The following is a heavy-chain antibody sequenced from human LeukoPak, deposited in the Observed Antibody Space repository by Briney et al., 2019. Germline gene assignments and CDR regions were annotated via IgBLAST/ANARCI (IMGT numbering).Heavy chain of an antibody. CDR2: INPDGNKK. Sequence: PGGSLRLSCAVSGLTFSSSWMDWVRQAPGKGLEWVASINPDGNKKYSADSVKGRFTISRDNAKNTLYLQMNSLRAEGTAVYYCARTWELLPDFDYWGQGTLVTVSS. CDR3: ARTWELLPDFDY. CDR1: GLTFSSSW. D-gene: IGHD1-26*01. J-gene: IGHJ4*02. V-gene: IGHV3-7*01.